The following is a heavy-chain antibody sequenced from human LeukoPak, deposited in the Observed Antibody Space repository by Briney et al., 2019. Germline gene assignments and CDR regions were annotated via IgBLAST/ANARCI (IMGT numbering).Heavy chain of an antibody. J-gene: IGHJ4*02. Sequence: SVKVSCKASGGTFSSYAISWVRQAPGQGLEWMGGIIPIFGTANYAQKFQGRVTITADESTSTAYMELSSLRSEDTAVYYCARESPVTDFWRGYPKTYLDYWAQETLVTFPS. CDR3: ARESPVTDFWRGYPKTYLDY. D-gene: IGHD3-3*01. V-gene: IGHV1-69*13. CDR1: GGTFSSYA. CDR2: IIPIFGTA.